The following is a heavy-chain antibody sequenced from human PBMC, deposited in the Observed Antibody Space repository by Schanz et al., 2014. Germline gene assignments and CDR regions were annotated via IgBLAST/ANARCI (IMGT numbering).Heavy chain of an antibody. J-gene: IGHJ3*02. Sequence: QVQLQESGPGLVKPSQTLSLTCTVSGGSVSSGGDYWSWIRQHPGKGLEWIGFISYSGSTYYNPSLKSRVTISLDTSKNQFSLKLSSVTAADTAVYYCARDRGHGDLPGDIWGQGTMVTVSS. CDR3: ARDRGHGDLPGDI. CDR1: GGSVSSGGDY. CDR2: ISYSGST. V-gene: IGHV4-31*03. D-gene: IGHD4-17*01.